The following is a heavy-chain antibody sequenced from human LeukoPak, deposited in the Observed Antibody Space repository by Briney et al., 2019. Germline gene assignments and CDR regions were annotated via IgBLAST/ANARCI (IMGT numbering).Heavy chain of an antibody. J-gene: IGHJ6*03. D-gene: IGHD3-3*01. V-gene: IGHV1-69*05. CDR1: GGTFSSYA. CDR3: ARSYDFGVVYYYYYMDV. CDR2: IIPIFGTA. Sequence: SVKVSCKASGGTFSSYAISWVRQAPGQGLEWMGGIIPIFGTANYAQKFQGRVTITTDESTSTAYMELSSLRSEDTAVYYCARSYDFGVVYYYYYMDVWGKGTTVTVSS.